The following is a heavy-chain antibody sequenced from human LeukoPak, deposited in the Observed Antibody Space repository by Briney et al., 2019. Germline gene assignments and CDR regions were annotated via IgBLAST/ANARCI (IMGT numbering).Heavy chain of an antibody. V-gene: IGHV4-59*01. CDR2: IYNTMST. CDR3: ARLWYGESSFDY. CDR1: GGSISGYY. Sequence: ETLSLTCTVSGGSISGYYWSWIRQPPGKGLEWIGYIYNTMSTNSNPSLKSRVTISEDTSKNQFSLKLTSVTAADTAVYYCARLWYGESSFDYWGQGSLVTVSS. D-gene: IGHD3-10*01. J-gene: IGHJ4*02.